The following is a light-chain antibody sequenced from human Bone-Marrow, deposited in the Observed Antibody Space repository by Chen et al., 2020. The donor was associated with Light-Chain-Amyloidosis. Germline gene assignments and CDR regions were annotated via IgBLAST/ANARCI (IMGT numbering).Light chain of an antibody. Sequence: QSALTQPASVSGSPGQSITISCTGTSSDIGGYNYVSWYQQHPDKAPKLMIYDVSNRPSGVSDRFSGSKSGYTASLTISGLQAEDEADYYCRSYTSSTTHVVFGGGTKLTVL. CDR1: SSDIGGYNY. CDR3: RSYTSSTTHVV. CDR2: DVS. V-gene: IGLV2-14*03. J-gene: IGLJ2*01.